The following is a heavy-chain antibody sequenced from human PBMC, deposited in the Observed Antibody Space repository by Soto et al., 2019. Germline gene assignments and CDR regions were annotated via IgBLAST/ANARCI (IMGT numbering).Heavy chain of an antibody. D-gene: IGHD6-19*01. CDR3: ARDAEWLDNWFDP. V-gene: IGHV4-4*02. CDR2: IYHSGST. J-gene: IGHJ5*02. Sequence: NPSETLSLTCAVSGGSISSSNWWSWVRQPPGKGLEWIGEIYHSGSTNYNPSLKSRVTISVDKSKNQFSLKLSSVTVADTAVYYCARDAEWLDNWFDPWGQGTLVTVSS. CDR1: GGSISSSNW.